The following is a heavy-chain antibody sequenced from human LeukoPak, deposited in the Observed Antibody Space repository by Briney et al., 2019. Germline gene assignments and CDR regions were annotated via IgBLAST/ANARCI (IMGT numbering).Heavy chain of an antibody. V-gene: IGHV4-59*08. CDR1: GGSISSYY. CDR2: IYYSGST. CDR3: ARHGGEDYYDSSGYYFDY. J-gene: IGHJ4*02. Sequence: SETLSLTCTVSGGSISSYYWSRIRQPPGKGLEWIGYIYYSGSTNYNPSLKSRVTISVDTSKNQFSLKLSSVTAADTAVYYCARHGGEDYYDSSGYYFDYWGQGTLVTVSS. D-gene: IGHD3-22*01.